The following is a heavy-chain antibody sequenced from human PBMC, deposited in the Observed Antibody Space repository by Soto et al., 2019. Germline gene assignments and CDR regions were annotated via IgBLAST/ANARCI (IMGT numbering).Heavy chain of an antibody. CDR1: GGSFSGYY. Sequence: PSETLSLTCAVYGGSFSGYYWNWIRQPPGKGLEWIGEINHSGSTNYNPSLKSRVTISVDTSKNQFSLKLSSVTAADTAVYYCAGSYGDADYWGQGTLVTVS. CDR2: INHSGST. D-gene: IGHD4-17*01. J-gene: IGHJ4*02. V-gene: IGHV4-34*01. CDR3: AGSYGDADY.